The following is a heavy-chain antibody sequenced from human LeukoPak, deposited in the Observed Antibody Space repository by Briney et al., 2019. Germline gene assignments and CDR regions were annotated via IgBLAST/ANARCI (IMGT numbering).Heavy chain of an antibody. CDR3: AKDLGLATYFDY. Sequence: GGSLRLSCAASGFTFSNYMMHWVRQAPGKGLVWVSRIKSDGITITYADSVKGRFTISRDNSKNTLYLQMNSLRAEDTAVYYCAKDLGLATYFDYWGQGTLVTVSS. J-gene: IGHJ4*02. CDR2: IKSDGITI. V-gene: IGHV3-74*01. D-gene: IGHD6-19*01. CDR1: GFTFSNYM.